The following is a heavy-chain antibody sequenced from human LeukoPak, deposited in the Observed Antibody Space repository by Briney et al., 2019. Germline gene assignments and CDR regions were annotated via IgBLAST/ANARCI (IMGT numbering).Heavy chain of an antibody. J-gene: IGHJ4*02. CDR2: ISAHNGNT. D-gene: IGHD4-17*01. V-gene: IGHV1-18*01. CDR3: ARDAPGRNYGDYRELDY. CDR1: GYTFTSYG. Sequence: ASVKVSCKASGYTFTSYGISWVRQAPGQGLEWMGWISAHNGNTKNAQKIQGRVTMTTDTSTSTAYMELRSLGSDDTAVYYCARDAPGRNYGDYRELDYWGQGTLVTVSS.